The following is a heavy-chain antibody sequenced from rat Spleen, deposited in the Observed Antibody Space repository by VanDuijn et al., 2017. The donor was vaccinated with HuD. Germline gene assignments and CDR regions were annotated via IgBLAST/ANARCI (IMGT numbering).Heavy chain of an antibody. CDR2: ISYGDSSGHSGT. Sequence: EVQLVESGGGLVQPGRSLKLSCAASGFTFSDYGVAWVRQAPTTGLEWVATISYGDSSGHSGTYYRDSVRGRLTMYRDDAKSTLSLQMESLKSEDTATYYGERSHYGYTDYFDYWGQGVMVTVSS. J-gene: IGHJ2*01. V-gene: IGHV5-29*01. CDR1: GFTFSDYG. D-gene: IGHD1-9*01. CDR3: ERSHYGYTDYFDY.